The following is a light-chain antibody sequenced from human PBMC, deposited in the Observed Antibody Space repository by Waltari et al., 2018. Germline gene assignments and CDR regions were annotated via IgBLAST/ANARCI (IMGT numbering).Light chain of an antibody. J-gene: IGLJ3*02. CDR1: SSDVGSYNL. CDR2: EVS. CDR3: CSYAGSSTWV. Sequence: QSALTQPASVSGSPGQSITIACTGTSSDVGSYNLVTWYQQHPVNAPKLMSYEVSKRPSGVSNRFSGSKSGNTASLTITGRQAEDEADYYCCSYAGSSTWVFGGGTKLTVL. V-gene: IGLV2-23*02.